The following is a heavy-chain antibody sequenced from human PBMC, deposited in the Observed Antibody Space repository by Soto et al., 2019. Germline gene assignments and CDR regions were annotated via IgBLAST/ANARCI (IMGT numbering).Heavy chain of an antibody. J-gene: IGHJ5*02. D-gene: IGHD5-12*01. CDR1: GFTFSSYS. Sequence: GGSLRLSCAASGFTFSSYSMTWVRQAPGKGLEWVSSISSSSSYIYYADSVKGRFTISRDNAKNSLYLQMNSLRAEDTAVYYCARDIDSGYDYVPNWFDPWGQGALVTVSS. CDR3: ARDIDSGYDYVPNWFDP. V-gene: IGHV3-21*01. CDR2: ISSSSSYI.